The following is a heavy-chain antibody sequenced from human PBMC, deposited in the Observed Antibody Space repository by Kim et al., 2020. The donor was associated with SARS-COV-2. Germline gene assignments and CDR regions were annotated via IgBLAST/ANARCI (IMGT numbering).Heavy chain of an antibody. D-gene: IGHD6-13*01. CDR2: IYYSGST. CDR1: GGSISSSSYY. Sequence: SETLSLTCTVSGGSISSSSYYWGWIRQPPGKGLEWIGSIYYSGSTYYNPSLKSRVTISVDTSKNQFSLKLSSVTAADTAVYYCARQRIPAITFRIGASNFDYWGQGTLVTVSS. V-gene: IGHV4-39*01. CDR3: ARQRIPAITFRIGASNFDY. J-gene: IGHJ4*02.